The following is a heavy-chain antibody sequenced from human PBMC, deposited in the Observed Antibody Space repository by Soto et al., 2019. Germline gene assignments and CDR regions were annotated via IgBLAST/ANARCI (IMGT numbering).Heavy chain of an antibody. D-gene: IGHD3-22*01. CDR3: ARGLLYYDSSGYYFDY. CDR1: GGSFSGYY. J-gene: IGHJ4*02. CDR2: INHSGST. V-gene: IGHV4-34*01. Sequence: SETLSLTCAVYGGSFSGYYWSWIRQPPGKGLEWIGEINHSGSTNYNPSLKSRVTISVDTSKNQFSLKLSSVTAADTAVYYCARGLLYYDSSGYYFDYWGQGTLVTVSS.